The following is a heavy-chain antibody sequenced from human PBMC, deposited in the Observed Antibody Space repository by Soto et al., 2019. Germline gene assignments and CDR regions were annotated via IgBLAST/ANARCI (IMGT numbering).Heavy chain of an antibody. V-gene: IGHV1-69*13. J-gene: IGHJ4*02. D-gene: IGHD5-12*01. CDR3: AREGSGYNF. Sequence: GAPVKVSCKASGGTFSSYAISWVRQAPGQGLEWMGGIVPVFGRPNYAQRFRGRLTITADESTSTGYMELISLRSDDTAVYYCAREGSGYNFWGQGTQVTVSS. CDR2: IVPVFGRP. CDR1: GGTFSSYA.